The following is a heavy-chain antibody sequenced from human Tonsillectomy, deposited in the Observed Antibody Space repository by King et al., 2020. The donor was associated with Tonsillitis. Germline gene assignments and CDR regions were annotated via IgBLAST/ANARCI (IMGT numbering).Heavy chain of an antibody. CDR1: GYTFTGYY. D-gene: IGHD3-22*01. J-gene: IGHJ4*02. CDR2: INPSNGGT. V-gene: IGHV1-2*02. CDR3: TRPYYYDSSGYPYY. Sequence: QLVQSGAEVKKPGASVKVSCKASGYTFTGYYIHWVRQAPGQGLEWMGWINPSNGGTNYAQKFQGRVTMTRDTSISTAYMELSRLGSDDTAMYYCTRPYYYDSSGYPYYWGQGTLVTVSS.